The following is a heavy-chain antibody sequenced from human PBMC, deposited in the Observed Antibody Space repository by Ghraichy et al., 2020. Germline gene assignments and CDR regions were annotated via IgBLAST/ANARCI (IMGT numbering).Heavy chain of an antibody. Sequence: SCAVYGGSLSGCYWSWIRQPPGKGLEWIGEILHSGNTNYNPSLKSRVTIAVDTSKNQFSLKLSSVTAADTAAYYCARAYQLLQGGWFDPWGQGALVTVSS. J-gene: IGHJ5*02. D-gene: IGHD2-2*01. CDR3: ARAYQLLQGGWFDP. V-gene: IGHV4-34*12. CDR2: ILHSGNT. CDR1: GGSLSGCY.